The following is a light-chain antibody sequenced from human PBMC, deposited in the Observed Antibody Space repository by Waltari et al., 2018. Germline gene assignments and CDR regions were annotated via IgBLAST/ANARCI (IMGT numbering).Light chain of an antibody. CDR3: QSYDSSLSGSGV. V-gene: IGLV1-40*01. CDR2: RNN. Sequence: QSVLTQPPSVSGAPGQRVTISCNGSSSNIGAGSDVPWYQQLPGTAPKVLMYRNNNRPSGVPDRFSGSKSGTSASLAITGLQAEDEADYFCQSYDSSLSGSGVFGGGTRLTVL. J-gene: IGLJ3*02. CDR1: SSNIGAGSD.